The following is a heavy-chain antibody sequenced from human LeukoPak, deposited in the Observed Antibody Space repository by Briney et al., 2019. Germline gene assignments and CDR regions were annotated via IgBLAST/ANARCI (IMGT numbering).Heavy chain of an antibody. D-gene: IGHD1-26*01. CDR2: ISESGDGT. V-gene: IGHV3-23*01. Sequence: GGSLRLSCAASGVTFSSYAMTWVRQAPGKGLEWVSTISESGDGTYYAGSVTGRFTISRDNSKNTLYLQLNSLRAEDTAIYYCAKEGPHRGSYYLNFDYWGQGTLVTVSS. J-gene: IGHJ4*02. CDR1: GVTFSSYA. CDR3: AKEGPHRGSYYLNFDY.